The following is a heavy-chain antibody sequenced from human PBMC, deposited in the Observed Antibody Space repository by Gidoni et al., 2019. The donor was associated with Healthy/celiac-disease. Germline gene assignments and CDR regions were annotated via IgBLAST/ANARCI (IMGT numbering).Heavy chain of an antibody. D-gene: IGHD3-3*01. CDR2: IYHSGST. CDR1: GGSCSGYN. J-gene: IGHJ5*02. V-gene: IGHV4-34*01. Sequence: QVQLQQWGAGLLKPSETLSLTCAVYGGSCSGYNWSWIRQPPGKGLEWIGEIYHSGSTNHNPSLKSRVTISVDTSKNQFSLKLSSVTAADTAVYYCARGTPVTIFGVVSLGWFDPWGQGTLVTVSS. CDR3: ARGTPVTIFGVVSLGWFDP.